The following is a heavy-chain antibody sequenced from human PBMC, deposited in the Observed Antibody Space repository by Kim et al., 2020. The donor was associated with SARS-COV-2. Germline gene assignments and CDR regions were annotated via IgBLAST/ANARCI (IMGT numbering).Heavy chain of an antibody. CDR3: ARIAQYPGDMFPDGMDV. CDR1: GGTFSSYA. J-gene: IGHJ6*02. CDR2: IIPIFGTA. V-gene: IGHV1-69*13. D-gene: IGHD2-15*01. Sequence: SVKVSCKASGGTFSSYAISWVRQAPGQGLEWMGGIIPIFGTANYAQKFQGRVTITADESTSTAYMELSSLRSEDTAVYYCARIAQYPGDMFPDGMDVWGQGTTVTVSS.